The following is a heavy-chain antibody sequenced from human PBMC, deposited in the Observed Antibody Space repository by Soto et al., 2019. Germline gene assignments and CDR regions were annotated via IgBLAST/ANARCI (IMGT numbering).Heavy chain of an antibody. CDR3: ARDGAISGCFDY. Sequence: PGGSLRLSCAASGFTFSSFSMNWVRQVPGKGLDWVSYISTSSSTIYYADSVKGRFTISRDNAKNSLYLQMNSLRDEDTAVYYCARDGAISGCFDYWGQGSLVTVSS. D-gene: IGHD6-19*01. CDR2: ISTSSSTI. CDR1: GFTFSSFS. V-gene: IGHV3-48*02. J-gene: IGHJ4*02.